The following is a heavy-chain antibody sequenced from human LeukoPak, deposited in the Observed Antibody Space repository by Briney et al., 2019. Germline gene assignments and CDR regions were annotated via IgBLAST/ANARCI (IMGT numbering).Heavy chain of an antibody. CDR3: ASQWELQN. Sequence: PGGSLRLSCAASGFTFNTYAMHWVRQAPGKGLEYVSSINFNGGTTYYANSVKGRFTISRDNSRNTLYLQMGSLRREDTAVYYCASQWELQNWGQGTLVTVSS. CDR1: GFTFNTYA. J-gene: IGHJ4*02. CDR2: INFNGGTT. D-gene: IGHD1-26*01. V-gene: IGHV3-64*01.